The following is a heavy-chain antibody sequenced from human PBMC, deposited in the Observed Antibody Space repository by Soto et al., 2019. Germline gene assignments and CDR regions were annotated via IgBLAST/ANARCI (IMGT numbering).Heavy chain of an antibody. CDR3: TRDIFRTITTVDF. D-gene: IGHD4-4*01. CDR1: GFDFDDHA. J-gene: IGHJ4*02. CDR2: ISWNGAFI. Sequence: EVQLVESGGGLVQPGRSLRLSCVASGFDFDDHAMSWVRQAPGKGLEWVSGISWNGAFIGYANSVRRRFTISRDDAKNSLYLQMNSLRPEDTALYYCTRDIFRTITTVDFWGQGTLVTVSS. V-gene: IGHV3-9*01.